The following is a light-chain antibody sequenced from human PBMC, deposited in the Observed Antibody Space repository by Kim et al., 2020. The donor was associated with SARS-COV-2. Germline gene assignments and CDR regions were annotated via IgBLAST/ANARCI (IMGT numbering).Light chain of an antibody. CDR2: DAS. CDR3: QQRSNWPPIT. Sequence: SPGHRATLSSRASQSVSSYLAWYQQKPGQAPRLLIYDASNRATGIPARFSGSGSGTDFTLTISSLEPEDFAVYYCQQRSNWPPITFGQGTRLEIK. CDR1: QSVSSY. V-gene: IGKV3-11*01. J-gene: IGKJ5*01.